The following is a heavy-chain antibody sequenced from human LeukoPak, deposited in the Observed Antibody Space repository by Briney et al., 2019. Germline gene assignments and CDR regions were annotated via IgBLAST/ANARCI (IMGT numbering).Heavy chain of an antibody. CDR1: GLTVSSDY. Sequence: GGSLRLSCATSGLTVSSDYMSWVRQAPGKGLEWVSLIYSGGNTHYADSVKGRFTISRDNSKNTLYLQMNSLRAEDTAVYYCAKDHGTYYYDSSGYRFDYWGQGTLVTVSS. J-gene: IGHJ4*02. CDR2: IYSGGNT. CDR3: AKDHGTYYYDSSGYRFDY. D-gene: IGHD3-22*01. V-gene: IGHV3-53*01.